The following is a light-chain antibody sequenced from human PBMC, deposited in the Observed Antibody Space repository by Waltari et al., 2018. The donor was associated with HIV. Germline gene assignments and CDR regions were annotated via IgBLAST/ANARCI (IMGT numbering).Light chain of an antibody. V-gene: IGKV1-9*01. J-gene: IGKJ4*01. Sequence: DIQLTQSPSFLSASVGNRVTITCRASQGISSYLAWYQQKPGKAPKLLIYAASTLQSGVPSRFSGSGSGTEFTLTSSSLQPGDFATYYCQQLNSFPLTFGGGTKVEIK. CDR2: AAS. CDR3: QQLNSFPLT. CDR1: QGISSY.